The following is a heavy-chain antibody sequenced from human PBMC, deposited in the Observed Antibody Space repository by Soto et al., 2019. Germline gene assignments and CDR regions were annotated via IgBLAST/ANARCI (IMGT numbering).Heavy chain of an antibody. D-gene: IGHD2-2*01. J-gene: IGHJ6*03. CDR3: ARGACIITSCYYYHYLMDF. Sequence: LSLTCTVSGGSISSYYWSWIRQPPGKGLEWIGYIYYSGSTNYNPSLKSRVTISVDTSKNQFSLKLSSVTAADTAVYYCARGACIITSCYYYHYLMDFWGKGTTVPVSS. V-gene: IGHV4-59*01. CDR2: IYYSGST. CDR1: GGSISSYY.